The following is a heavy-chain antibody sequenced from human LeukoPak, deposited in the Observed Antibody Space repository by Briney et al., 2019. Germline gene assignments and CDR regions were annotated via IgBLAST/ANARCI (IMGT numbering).Heavy chain of an antibody. Sequence: RSSETLSLTCTVSGGSIRSYYWSWLRQPPGQGLEWIGYIYYTGSTDYKPSLKSRVTISVDTSKNQFSLKLSSVTAADTAVYYCARFITSREVDYYYYYGMDVWGQGTTVTVSS. J-gene: IGHJ6*02. CDR1: GGSIRSYY. V-gene: IGHV4-59*01. CDR2: IYYTGST. D-gene: IGHD3-22*01. CDR3: ARFITSREVDYYYYYGMDV.